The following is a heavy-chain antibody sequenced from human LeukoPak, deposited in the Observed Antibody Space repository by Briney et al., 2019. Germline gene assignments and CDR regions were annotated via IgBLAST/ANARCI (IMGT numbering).Heavy chain of an antibody. J-gene: IGHJ4*02. CDR3: ARDASYYYDSREYYFDY. D-gene: IGHD3-22*01. CDR2: TYYRSKWYN. Sequence: SQTLSLTCALSGDSVSSNSAAWNWLRQSPSRGLEWLERTYYRSKWYNDYAVSVKSRITINPDTSKNQFSLQLNSVTPEDTAVYYCARDASYYYDSREYYFDYWGQGTLVTVSS. CDR1: GDSVSSNSAA. V-gene: IGHV6-1*01.